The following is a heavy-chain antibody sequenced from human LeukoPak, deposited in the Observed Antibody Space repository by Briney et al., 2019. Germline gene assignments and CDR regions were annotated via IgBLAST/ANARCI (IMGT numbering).Heavy chain of an antibody. D-gene: IGHD4-17*01. CDR3: ATDVPYGSLYAFDI. J-gene: IGHJ3*02. CDR1: GYTLTELS. V-gene: IGHV1-24*01. Sequence: GASVKVSCKVSGYTLTELSMHWVRQAPGKGLEWMGGFDPEDGETIYAQKFQGRVTMTEDTSTDTAYMELSSLRSEDTAVYYCATDVPYGSLYAFDIWGQGTMVTVSS. CDR2: FDPEDGET.